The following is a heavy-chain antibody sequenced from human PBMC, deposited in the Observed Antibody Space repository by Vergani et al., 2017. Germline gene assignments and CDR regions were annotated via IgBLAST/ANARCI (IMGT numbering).Heavy chain of an antibody. D-gene: IGHD2-15*01. V-gene: IGHV3-30*04. CDR3: ARVVGDIVVVVAAPDAFDI. CDR1: GFTFSSYA. J-gene: IGHJ3*02. Sequence: QVQLVESGGGVVQPGRSLRLSCAASGFTFSSYAMHWVRQAPGKGLEWVAVISYDGSNKYYADSVKGRFTISRDNSKNTLYLQMNSLRAEDTAVYYCARVVGDIVVVVAAPDAFDIWGQGTMVTVSS. CDR2: ISYDGSNK.